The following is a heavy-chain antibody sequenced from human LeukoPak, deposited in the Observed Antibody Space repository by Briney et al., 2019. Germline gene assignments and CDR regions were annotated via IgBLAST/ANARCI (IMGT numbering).Heavy chain of an antibody. Sequence: SETLSLTCAVYGGSFSGYYWSWIRQPPGKGLEWIGEITHSGSTNYNPSLKSRVTISVDTSKNHFSLRLTSVTAADTAVYYCARLEVGATGIDYWGQGTLVTVSS. CDR1: GGSFSGYY. CDR3: ARLEVGATGIDY. J-gene: IGHJ4*02. V-gene: IGHV4-34*01. CDR2: ITHSGST. D-gene: IGHD1-26*01.